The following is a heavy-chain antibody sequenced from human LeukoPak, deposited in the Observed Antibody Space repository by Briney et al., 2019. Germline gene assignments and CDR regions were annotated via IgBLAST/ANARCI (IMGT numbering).Heavy chain of an antibody. J-gene: IGHJ2*01. Sequence: GASVKVSCRAVGYTFNTYYMHWVRQAPGQGLEWMGWINPNSGGTNYAQSFQGRVTMTRDTSISTAYMELSRLRSDDTAVYYCARVVASGYYDSSGDYPKYWYFDLWGRGTLVTVSS. D-gene: IGHD3-22*01. CDR1: GYTFNTYY. CDR3: ARVVASGYYDSSGDYPKYWYFDL. CDR2: INPNSGGT. V-gene: IGHV1-2*02.